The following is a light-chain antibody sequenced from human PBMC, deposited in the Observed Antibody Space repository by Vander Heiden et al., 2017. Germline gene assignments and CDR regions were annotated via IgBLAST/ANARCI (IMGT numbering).Light chain of an antibody. J-gene: IGLJ3*02. V-gene: IGLV3-21*04. Sequence: SYVLTQPPSVSVAPGKTARITCGGNNIGSKSVHWYQQKPGQAPVLVIYYDSDRPSGIPERFSGSNSGNTATLTISRVEAGDEADYYCQVWDSSSDHAWVFGGGTKLT. CDR1: NIGSKS. CDR3: QVWDSSSDHAWV. CDR2: YDS.